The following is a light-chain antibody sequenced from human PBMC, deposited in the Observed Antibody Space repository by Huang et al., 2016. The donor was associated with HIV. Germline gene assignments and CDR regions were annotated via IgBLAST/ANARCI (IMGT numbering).Light chain of an antibody. V-gene: IGKV1-39*01. Sequence: DIHMTQSPSSLSASVGDRVTITCRASQTISNFLNWYQQKPVQAPKLLIYDASTLQSGFASRFSGGGSGTDFTLTITSLQPEDVAAYYCQQSYSPLRVTFGPGTKVDI. CDR2: DAS. CDR1: QTISNF. CDR3: QQSYSPLRVT. J-gene: IGKJ3*01.